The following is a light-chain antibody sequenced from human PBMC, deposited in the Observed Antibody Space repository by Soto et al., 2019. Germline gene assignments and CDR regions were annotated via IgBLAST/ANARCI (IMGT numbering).Light chain of an antibody. V-gene: IGLV2-8*01. Sequence: QSVLTQPPSASGSPGQSVTISCTGTTSDVGAYNYVSWYQQHPGKAPKIMIYEVTKRPSGVPDRFSGSKSGNTASLTVSGLQAEDEADYFCSSYAGSNSIVFGSETKVTVL. J-gene: IGLJ1*01. CDR3: SSYAGSNSIV. CDR2: EVT. CDR1: TSDVGAYNY.